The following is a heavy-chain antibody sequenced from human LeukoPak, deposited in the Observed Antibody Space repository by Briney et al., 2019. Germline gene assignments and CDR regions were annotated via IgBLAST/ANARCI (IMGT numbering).Heavy chain of an antibody. CDR3: ASLEVGATAD. CDR2: IYYSGST. V-gene: IGHV4-34*01. CDR1: GGSFSGYY. D-gene: IGHD1-26*01. J-gene: IGHJ4*02. Sequence: PSETLSLTCAVYGGSFSGYYWSWIRQPPGKGLEWIGSIYYSGSTYYNPSLKSRVTISVDTSKNQFSLKLSSVTAADTAVYYCASLEVGATADWGQGTLVTVSS.